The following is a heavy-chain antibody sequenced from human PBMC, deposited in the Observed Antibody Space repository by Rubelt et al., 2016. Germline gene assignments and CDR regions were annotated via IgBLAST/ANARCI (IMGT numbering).Heavy chain of an antibody. V-gene: IGHV1-3*01. Sequence: QVQLVQSGAEVKKPGASVKVSCKASGYTFTSYAMHWVRQAPGQRLEWMGWINAGNGNTKYSQKFQGRVTITRDTSASTAYIELSSRGSEDTAVYYCARGLGLGYSSSWFNWFDPWGQEPWSPSPQ. CDR1: GYTFTSYA. CDR3: ARGLGLGYSSSWFNWFDP. CDR2: INAGNGNT. J-gene: IGHJ5*02. D-gene: IGHD6-13*01.